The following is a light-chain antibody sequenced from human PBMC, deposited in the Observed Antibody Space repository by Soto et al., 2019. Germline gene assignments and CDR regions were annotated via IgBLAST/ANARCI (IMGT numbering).Light chain of an antibody. J-gene: IGLJ1*01. Sequence: QSVLTQPRSVSGSPGQSVTISCTGTNSDVGGYNFVSWYQQYPGKVPKLMIYDVSKRSSGVPDRLSGSKSGNTASLTISGLQAEDEADYYCCSYADSFYVFGSGTKLTVL. V-gene: IGLV2-11*01. CDR3: CSYADSFYV. CDR2: DVS. CDR1: NSDVGGYNF.